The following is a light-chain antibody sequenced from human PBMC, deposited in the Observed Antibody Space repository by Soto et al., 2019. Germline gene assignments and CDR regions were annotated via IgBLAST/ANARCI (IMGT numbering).Light chain of an antibody. J-gene: IGLJ3*02. CDR2: SSN. CDR1: SSNIGSNT. CDR3: AAWDDSLNGPV. Sequence: QSVLTQSPSASGTPGQRVTISCSGSSSNIGSNTVNWYQHLPGTAPNLLIYSSNQRPSGVPDRFSGSKSGTSASLAISGLQSEDEADSYCAAWDDSLNGPVFGGWTQLTVL. V-gene: IGLV1-44*01.